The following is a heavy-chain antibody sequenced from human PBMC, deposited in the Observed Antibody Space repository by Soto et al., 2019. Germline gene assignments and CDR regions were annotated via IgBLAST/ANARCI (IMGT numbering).Heavy chain of an antibody. D-gene: IGHD3-3*01. CDR2: IYYSGST. CDR3: ARFDNYDFWSGYYGTYYYYGMDV. J-gene: IGHJ6*02. Sequence: WRRIRQTPRKGLEWNGYIYYSGSTNYNPSLKSRVTISVDTSKNQFSLKLGSVTAADTAVYYCARFDNYDFWSGYYGTYYYYGMDVWGQGTTVTVSS. V-gene: IGHV4-59*01.